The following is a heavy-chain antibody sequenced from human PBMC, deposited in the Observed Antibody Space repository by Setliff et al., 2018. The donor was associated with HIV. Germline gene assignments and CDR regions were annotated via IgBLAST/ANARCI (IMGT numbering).Heavy chain of an antibody. V-gene: IGHV1-69*13. D-gene: IGHD2-2*01. J-gene: IGHJ6*02. CDR1: GGTFSSYA. Sequence: EASVKVSCKASGGTFSSYAISWVRQAPGQGLEWMGGIIPIFGTANYAQKFQGRVTITADESTSTAYMELSSLRSEDTAVYYCARDGCSSTSCYGVYYYYGMDVWGQGTTVTVSS. CDR3: ARDGCSSTSCYGVYYYYGMDV. CDR2: IIPIFGTA.